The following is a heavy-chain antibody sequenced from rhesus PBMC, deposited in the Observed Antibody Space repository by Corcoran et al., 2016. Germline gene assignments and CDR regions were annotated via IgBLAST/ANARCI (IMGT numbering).Heavy chain of an antibody. CDR2: ISGRCGSP. D-gene: IGHD1-1*01. V-gene: IGHV4-173*01. J-gene: IGHJ5-1*01. Sequence: QLQLQESGPGLVKPSETLSLTCAVSGGSISSNWWSCIRQPPGKGLEWIGRISGRCGSPSYNPSLKSRVTISTDTSKNQLSLKLISVTAADTAVYYCARDRYVGNRFDVWGPGVLVTVSS. CDR1: GGSISSNW. CDR3: ARDRYVGNRFDV.